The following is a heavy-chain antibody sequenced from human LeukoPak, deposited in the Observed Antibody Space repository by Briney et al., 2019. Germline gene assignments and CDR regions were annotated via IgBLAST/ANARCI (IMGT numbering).Heavy chain of an antibody. J-gene: IGHJ4*02. CDR1: GFTFSSYA. CDR3: ATHSSGYYSIDY. Sequence: GGSLRLSCAASGFTFSSYAMSWVRQAPGKGLEWVSTLSAGGGNTYYADSVKGRFTISRDNSKNTLYLQMNSLRAEDTAVYYCATHSSGYYSIDYWGQGTLVTVSS. D-gene: IGHD3-22*01. V-gene: IGHV3-23*01. CDR2: LSAGGGNT.